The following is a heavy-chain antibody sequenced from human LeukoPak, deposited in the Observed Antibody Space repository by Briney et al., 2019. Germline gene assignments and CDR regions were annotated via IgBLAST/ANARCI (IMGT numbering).Heavy chain of an antibody. J-gene: IGHJ6*03. Sequence: QTGGSLRLSCAASGFTFSSYEMNWVRQAPGKGLEWVSYISSSGSTIYYADSVKGRFTISRDNAKNSLYLQMNSLRAEDTAVYYCAKGGSDSSGYYSLYYYYYMDVWGKGTTVTISS. V-gene: IGHV3-48*03. CDR2: ISSSGSTI. CDR1: GFTFSSYE. CDR3: AKGGSDSSGYYSLYYYYYMDV. D-gene: IGHD3-22*01.